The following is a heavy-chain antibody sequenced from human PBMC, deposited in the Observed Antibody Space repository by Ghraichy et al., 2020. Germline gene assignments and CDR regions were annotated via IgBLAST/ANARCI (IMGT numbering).Heavy chain of an antibody. CDR3: ATEAAYCGGDCYAAYYYGMDV. V-gene: IGHV3-48*02. CDR1: GFTFSSYA. D-gene: IGHD2-21*02. Sequence: GGSLRLSCPASGFTFSSYAMSWVRQAPGKGLEWVSYISSSSSTIYYADSVKGRFTISRDNAKNSLYLQMNSLRDEDTAVYYCATEAAYCGGDCYAAYYYGMDVWGQGTTVTVSS. J-gene: IGHJ6*02. CDR2: ISSSSSTI.